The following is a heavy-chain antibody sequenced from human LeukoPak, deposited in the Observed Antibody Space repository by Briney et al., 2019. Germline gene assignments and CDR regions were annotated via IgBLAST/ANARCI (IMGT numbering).Heavy chain of an antibody. D-gene: IGHD6-13*01. V-gene: IGHV6-1*01. CDR1: GDSVSSNSAA. CDR3: AREYILSWQHLVGVFDY. Sequence: SQTLSLTCAISGDSVSSNSAAWNWIRQSPSRGLEWLGRTYYRSKWYNDYATSVKSRITINPATSKNQFSLQMNSVPPEDTAVYYCAREYILSWQHLVGVFDYWGQGTPVTVSS. J-gene: IGHJ4*02. CDR2: TYYRSKWYN.